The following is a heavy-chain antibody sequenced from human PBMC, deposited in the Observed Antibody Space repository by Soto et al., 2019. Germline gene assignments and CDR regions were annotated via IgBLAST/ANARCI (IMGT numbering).Heavy chain of an antibody. Sequence: GGSLRLSCAASGFTFSSYAMHWVRQAPGKGLEWVAVISYDGSNKYYADSVKGRFTISRDNSGNTLHLQMDSLRPEDTAFYYCARASYFSEKTAYYAKSFKWFDPWGQGTLVTVSS. J-gene: IGHJ5*02. CDR3: ARASYFSEKTAYYAKSFKWFDP. V-gene: IGHV3-30-3*01. CDR2: ISYDGSNK. CDR1: GFTFSSYA. D-gene: IGHD3-9*01.